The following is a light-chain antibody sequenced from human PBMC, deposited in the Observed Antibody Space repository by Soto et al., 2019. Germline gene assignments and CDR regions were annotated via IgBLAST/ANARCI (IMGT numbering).Light chain of an antibody. CDR3: QQRSSWAPL. CDR2: GAS. J-gene: IGKJ5*01. CDR1: QSVCTY. V-gene: IGKV3-11*01. Sequence: EIVLTQSPATLSLYPGQRATLSCRASQSVCTYVVWYQQKPGQAPRLLIHGASNRASGIPARFSGSGSGTDFTLTISSLEPEDFAVYYCQQRSSWAPLFGQGTRLEIK.